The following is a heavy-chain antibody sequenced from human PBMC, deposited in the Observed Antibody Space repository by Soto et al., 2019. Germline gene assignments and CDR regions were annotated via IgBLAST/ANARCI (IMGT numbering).Heavy chain of an antibody. V-gene: IGHV3-30*18. CDR1: GFTFSSYG. CDR3: AKDHGGTMDPMYYYGMDV. CDR2: ISYDGSNK. Sequence: PGESLKISCAASGFTFSSYGMLWVRQAPGKGLEWVAVISYDGSNKYYADSVKGRFTISRDNSKNTLYLQMNSLRAEDTAVYYCAKDHGGTMDPMYYYGMDVWGQGTTVTVSS. D-gene: IGHD3-3*01. J-gene: IGHJ6*02.